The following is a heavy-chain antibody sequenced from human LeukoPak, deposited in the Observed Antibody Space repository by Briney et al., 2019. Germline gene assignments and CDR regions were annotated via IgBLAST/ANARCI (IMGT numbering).Heavy chain of an antibody. J-gene: IGHJ4*02. CDR3: ASQALYYDILTRHHFDY. V-gene: IGHV3-11*01. CDR2: ISSSVSTI. Sequence: PGGSLRLSCAASGFTFSDYYMSWIRQAPGRGLEWVSYISSSVSTIYYADSVKGRFTISRDNAKNSLYLQMNSLRAEDTAVYYCASQALYYDILTRHHFDYWGQGTLVTVSS. CDR1: GFTFSDYY. D-gene: IGHD3-9*01.